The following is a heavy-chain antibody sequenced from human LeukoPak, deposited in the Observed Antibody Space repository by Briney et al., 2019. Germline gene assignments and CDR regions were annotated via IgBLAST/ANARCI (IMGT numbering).Heavy chain of an antibody. V-gene: IGHV1-69*04. Sequence: ASVKVSCKASGGTFSSYAISWVRQAPGQGLEWMGRIIPILGIANYAQKFQGRVTITADKSTSTAYVELSSLRSEDTAVYYCAREGYYGSGSYYPSAFDIWGQGTMVTVSS. D-gene: IGHD3-10*01. CDR3: AREGYYGSGSYYPSAFDI. J-gene: IGHJ3*02. CDR2: IIPILGIA. CDR1: GGTFSSYA.